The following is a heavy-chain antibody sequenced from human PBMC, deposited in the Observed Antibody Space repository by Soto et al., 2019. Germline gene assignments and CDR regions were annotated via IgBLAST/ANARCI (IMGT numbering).Heavy chain of an antibody. D-gene: IGHD3-22*01. Sequence: EVQLVESGGGLVKPGGSLRLSCAASGFTFSSYSMNWVRQAPGKGLEWVSSISSSSSYIYYADSVKGRFTISRDNAKNSLYLQMTSLRAEDTAVYYCARVTSRSGYEDYWGQGTLVTVPS. V-gene: IGHV3-21*01. CDR3: ARVTSRSGYEDY. J-gene: IGHJ4*02. CDR2: ISSSSSYI. CDR1: GFTFSSYS.